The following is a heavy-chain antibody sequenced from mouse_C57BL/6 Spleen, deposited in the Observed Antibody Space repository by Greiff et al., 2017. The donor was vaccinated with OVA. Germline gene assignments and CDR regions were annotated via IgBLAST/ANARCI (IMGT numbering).Heavy chain of an antibody. CDR1: GFNIKDYY. CDR3: AEDPLYVSPWFAY. V-gene: IGHV14-2*01. D-gene: IGHD2-3*01. CDR2: IDPEDGET. Sequence: EVKLMESGAELVKPGASVKLSCTASGFNIKDYYMHWVKQRTEQGLEWIGRIDPEDGETKYAPKFQGKATITADTSSNTAYLQLSSLTSEDTAVYYCAEDPLYVSPWFAYWGQGTLVTVSA. J-gene: IGHJ3*01.